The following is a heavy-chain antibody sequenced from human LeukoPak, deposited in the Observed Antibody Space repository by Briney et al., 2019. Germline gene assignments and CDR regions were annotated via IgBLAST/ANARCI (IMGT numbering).Heavy chain of an antibody. CDR2: IQYDGSNE. J-gene: IGHJ6*03. V-gene: IGHV3-30*02. Sequence: GGSLRLPCAASRFTFSSYGMHWVRQAPGKGLEWVAYIQYDGSNEQYADSVKGRFTISRDNAKNSLFLQMNSLRAEDTALYYCARDKSGTMIRGVITTYYYSMDVWGKGTTVTISS. CDR1: RFTFSSYG. CDR3: ARDKSGTMIRGVITTYYYSMDV. D-gene: IGHD3-10*01.